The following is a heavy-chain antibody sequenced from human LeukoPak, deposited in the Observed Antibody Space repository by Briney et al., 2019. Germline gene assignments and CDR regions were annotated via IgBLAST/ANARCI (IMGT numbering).Heavy chain of an antibody. CDR1: GGSISSYY. CDR3: AGDSVGFDY. J-gene: IGHJ4*02. V-gene: IGHV4-59*01. Sequence: SETLSLTCSVSGGSISSYYWNWIRQPPGKGLEWIGSIYYSGSTNYNPSLKSRVTISVDTSKHQFSLKLSSVTAADTALYYCAGDSVGFDYWGQETLVTVSS. CDR2: IYYSGST. D-gene: IGHD1-26*01.